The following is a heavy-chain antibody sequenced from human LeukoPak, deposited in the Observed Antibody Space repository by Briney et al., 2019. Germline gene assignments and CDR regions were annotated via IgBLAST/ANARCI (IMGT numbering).Heavy chain of an antibody. J-gene: IGHJ4*02. CDR3: ARGPTYGSGSYYKVGNFDY. Sequence: ASVKVSCKASGYTFTGYYMHWVRQAPGQGLEWMGWINPNSGGTNYAQKFQGRVTITRDTSISTAYMELSRLRSDDTAMYYCARGPTYGSGSYYKVGNFDYWGQGTLVTVSS. D-gene: IGHD3-10*01. V-gene: IGHV1-2*02. CDR1: GYTFTGYY. CDR2: INPNSGGT.